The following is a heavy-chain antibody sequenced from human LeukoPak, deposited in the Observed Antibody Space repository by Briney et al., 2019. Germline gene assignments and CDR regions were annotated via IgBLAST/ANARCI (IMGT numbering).Heavy chain of an antibody. CDR2: IYYSGST. D-gene: IGHD3-22*01. V-gene: IGHV4-59*12. Sequence: SETLSLTCTVSGGSISSYYWSWIRRPPGKGLEWIGYIYYSGSTNYNPSLKSRVTVSVDTSKNQFSLKLISVTAADTAVYYCAREGSIYYYDSSGYLGYWGQGTLVTVSS. J-gene: IGHJ4*02. CDR3: AREGSIYYYDSSGYLGY. CDR1: GGSISSYY.